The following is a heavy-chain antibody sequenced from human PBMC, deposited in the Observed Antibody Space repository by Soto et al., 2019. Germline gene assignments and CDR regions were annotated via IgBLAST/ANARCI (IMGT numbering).Heavy chain of an antibody. CDR3: ARGDRISIFAVINWVDP. CDR1: GYTFTGYY. D-gene: IGHD3-3*01. CDR2: IIPDSGAT. Sequence: ASVKVSCKASGYTFTGYYIHWVRQAPGQGLEWMGWIIPDSGATNYTQKFQGRVTMTSGTATSTAFLELSRLRSDDPAVYFCARGDRISIFAVINWVDPWGQGTLVTVS. J-gene: IGHJ5*02. V-gene: IGHV1-2*02.